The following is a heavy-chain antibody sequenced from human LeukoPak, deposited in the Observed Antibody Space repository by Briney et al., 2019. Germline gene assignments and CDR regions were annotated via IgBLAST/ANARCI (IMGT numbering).Heavy chain of an antibody. CDR3: ATGSRIAADAFDI. CDR1: GFTFSSYW. Sequence: GGSLRLSCAASGFTFSSYWMSWVRQAPGKRLEWVANIKQDGSEKYYVDSVKGRFTISRDNAKNSLYLQMNSLRAEDTAVYYCATGSRIAADAFDIWGQGTMVTVSS. V-gene: IGHV3-7*01. CDR2: IKQDGSEK. J-gene: IGHJ3*02. D-gene: IGHD6-13*01.